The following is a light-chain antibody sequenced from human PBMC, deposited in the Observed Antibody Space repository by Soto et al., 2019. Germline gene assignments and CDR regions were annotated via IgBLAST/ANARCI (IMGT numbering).Light chain of an antibody. J-gene: IGLJ1*01. Sequence: QSVVTQGPSLPVSPGGTVTLTCVSSTGAVTRGHYPYWVQQKPGQAPRTLFYDTSNKPSWTPARFSGSLLGGKAALTLSGAQPEDEAEYYCLLSYSGAYYVFGTGTKLTVL. CDR2: DTS. CDR3: LLSYSGAYYV. CDR1: TGAVTRGHY. V-gene: IGLV7-46*01.